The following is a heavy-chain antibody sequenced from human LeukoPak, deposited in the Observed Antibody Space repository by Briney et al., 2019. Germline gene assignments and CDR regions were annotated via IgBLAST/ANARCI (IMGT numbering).Heavy chain of an antibody. CDR1: GGSFSGYY. J-gene: IGHJ4*02. D-gene: IGHD2/OR15-2a*01. CDR3: GRGLGNSPTQLDY. Sequence: TSETLSLTCAVYGGSFSGYYWSWIRQPPGKGLEWIVEINHSGSPTKHTSLKSGVTTPVNTTKNHFSLKLSSVTAADTAVYYCGRGLGNSPTQLDYGGQETLVTVSS. CDR2: INHSGSP. V-gene: IGHV4-34*01.